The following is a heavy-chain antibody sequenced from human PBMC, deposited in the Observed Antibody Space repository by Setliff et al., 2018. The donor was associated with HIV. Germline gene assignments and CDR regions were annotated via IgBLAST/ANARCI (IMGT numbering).Heavy chain of an antibody. D-gene: IGHD4-17*01. CDR2: IIPIFGTA. Sequence: SVKVSCKASGGTFRNYAISWVRQAPGQGLEWMGGIIPIFGTANYAQKFQGRVTITADESTSTAYMELSSLRSEDTAVYYCARGYGNYYYYYMDVWGKGTTVTVSS. V-gene: IGHV1-69*13. CDR3: ARGYGNYYYYYMDV. CDR1: GGTFRNYA. J-gene: IGHJ6*03.